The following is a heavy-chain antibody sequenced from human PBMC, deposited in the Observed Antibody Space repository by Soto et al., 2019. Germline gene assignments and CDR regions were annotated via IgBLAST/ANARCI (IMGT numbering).Heavy chain of an antibody. CDR3: ARDGTLEYCSGGSCADDAFDI. CDR1: GFTFSSYW. CDR2: IKQDGSEK. J-gene: IGHJ3*02. Sequence: GGSLRLSCAASGFTFSSYWMSWVRQAPGKGLEWVANIKQDGSEKYYVDSVKGRFTISRDNAKNSLYLQMNSLRAEDTAVYYCARDGTLEYCSGGSCADDAFDIWGQGTMVTVSS. D-gene: IGHD2-15*01. V-gene: IGHV3-7*01.